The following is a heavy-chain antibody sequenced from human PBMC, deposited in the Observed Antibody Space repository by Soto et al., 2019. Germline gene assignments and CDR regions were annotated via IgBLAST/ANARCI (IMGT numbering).Heavy chain of an antibody. V-gene: IGHV1-69*13. J-gene: IGHJ6*02. CDR3: ARAQGNRVTAIPWGGYYYYYGMDV. Sequence: SVKVSCKASGGTFSSYAISWVRQAPGQGLEWMGGIIPIFGTANYAQKFQGRVTITADESTSTAYMELSSLRSEDTAVYYCARAQGNRVTAIPWGGYYYYYGMDVWGQGTTVTVSS. CDR1: GGTFSSYA. D-gene: IGHD2-21*02. CDR2: IIPIFGTA.